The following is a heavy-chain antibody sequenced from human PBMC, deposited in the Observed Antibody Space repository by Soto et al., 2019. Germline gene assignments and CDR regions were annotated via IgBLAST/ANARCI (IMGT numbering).Heavy chain of an antibody. CDR2: IYPVDSDT. Sequence: GESLKLSCKGSGYSFTSYWSVWVRQMPGKGLEWMGIIYPVDSDTTYSPSFHRQVTISADKSISTAYLQWSSLKASDTAMYSCARDRVVTPGISFDYWGQGTLLPVSS. CDR1: GYSFTSYW. J-gene: IGHJ4*02. CDR3: ARDRVVTPGISFDY. V-gene: IGHV5-51*03. D-gene: IGHD2-2*01.